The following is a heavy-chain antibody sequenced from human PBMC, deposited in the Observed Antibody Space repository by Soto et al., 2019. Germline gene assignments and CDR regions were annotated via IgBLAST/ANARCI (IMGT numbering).Heavy chain of an antibody. Sequence: GASVKVSCKASGYTFTSYDINWVRQATGQGLEWMGWMNPNSGNTGYAQKFQGRVTMTRNTSISTAYMELSSLRSEDTAVYYCAIGVGRYDFLSGYYDHYYLMYVSGKGSTVTVSS. V-gene: IGHV1-8*01. J-gene: IGHJ6*03. CDR3: AIGVGRYDFLSGYYDHYYLMYV. CDR1: GYTFTSYD. D-gene: IGHD3-3*01. CDR2: MNPNSGNT.